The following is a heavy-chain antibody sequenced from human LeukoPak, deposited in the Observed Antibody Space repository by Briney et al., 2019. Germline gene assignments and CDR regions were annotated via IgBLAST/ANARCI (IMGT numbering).Heavy chain of an antibody. CDR3: ARGQGTVTTH. CDR1: GGSFSGYS. CDR2: INHSGSA. Sequence: PSETLSLTCAVYGGSFSGYSRTWIRQPPGKGLEWIGEINHSGSANYNPSLKSRVTISLDTSKNQFSLKLSSVTAADTAVYYCARGQGTVTTHWGQGTLVTVSS. V-gene: IGHV4-34*01. J-gene: IGHJ4*02. D-gene: IGHD4-17*01.